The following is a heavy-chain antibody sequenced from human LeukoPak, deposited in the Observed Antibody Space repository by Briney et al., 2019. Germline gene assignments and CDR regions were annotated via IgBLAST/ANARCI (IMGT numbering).Heavy chain of an antibody. CDR2: ISYDGSNK. V-gene: IGHV3-30-3*01. Sequence: PGGSLRLSCAASGFTFSSYAMHWVRQAPGKGLEWVAVISYDGSNKYYADSVKGRFTISRDNSKNTLYLQMNSLRAEDTAVYYCARVGPPPIDAFDIWGQGTMVTVSS. CDR1: GFTFSSYA. J-gene: IGHJ3*02. CDR3: ARVGPPPIDAFDI.